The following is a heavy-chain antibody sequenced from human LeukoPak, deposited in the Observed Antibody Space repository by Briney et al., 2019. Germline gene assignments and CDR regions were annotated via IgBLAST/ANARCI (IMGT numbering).Heavy chain of an antibody. Sequence: GGSPRLSCTASRFTLSSYGMNWVRQAPGKGLEWVSYISSRSTSIFYADSVKGRFTISRDNAKNSLYLQMNSLRAEDTAVYYCARGSGAFDIWGQGTMVTVSS. CDR2: ISSRSTSI. D-gene: IGHD3-10*01. J-gene: IGHJ3*02. V-gene: IGHV3-48*04. CDR3: ARGSGAFDI. CDR1: RFTLSSYG.